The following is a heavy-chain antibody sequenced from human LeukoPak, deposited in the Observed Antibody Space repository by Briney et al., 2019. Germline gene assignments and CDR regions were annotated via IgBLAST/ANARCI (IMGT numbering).Heavy chain of an antibody. CDR3: ARAATRYYYDSSGYPWWFDY. CDR2: IYHSGST. V-gene: IGHV4-30-2*01. J-gene: IGHJ4*02. Sequence: SQTLSLTCAVSGGSISSGGYSWSWIRQPPGKGLEWIGYIYHSGSTYYNPSLKSRVTISVDRSKNQFSLKLSSVTAADTAVYYCARAATRYYYDSSGYPWWFDYWGQGTLVTVSS. CDR1: GGSISSGGYS. D-gene: IGHD3-22*01.